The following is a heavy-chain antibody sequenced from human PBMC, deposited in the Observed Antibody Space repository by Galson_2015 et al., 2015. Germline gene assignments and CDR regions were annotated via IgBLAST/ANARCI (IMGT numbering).Heavy chain of an antibody. Sequence: SLRLSCAASGFTFSSYDMHWVRQATGKGLEWVSAIGTAGDTYYPGSVKGRFTISRENAKNSLYLQMNSLRAGDTAVYYCARDYYCSGGSCYGWVGSFGMDVWGQGTTVTVS. CDR1: GFTFSSYD. J-gene: IGHJ6*02. V-gene: IGHV3-13*01. CDR2: IGTAGDT. CDR3: ARDYYCSGGSCYGWVGSFGMDV. D-gene: IGHD2-15*01.